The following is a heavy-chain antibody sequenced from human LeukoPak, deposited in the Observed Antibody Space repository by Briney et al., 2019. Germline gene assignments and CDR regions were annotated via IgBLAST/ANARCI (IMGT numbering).Heavy chain of an antibody. Sequence: ASETLSLTCTVSGGSVNTSDYYWGWIRQSPVKGLEWIGDVFYTGKTNYNPSLRGRATISIDTSKNQFSLKLTYVTAADSAVYYCARVFDSWGQGTLVTVSS. CDR3: ARVFDS. CDR1: GGSVNTSDYY. V-gene: IGHV4-39*07. J-gene: IGHJ4*02. CDR2: VFYTGKT.